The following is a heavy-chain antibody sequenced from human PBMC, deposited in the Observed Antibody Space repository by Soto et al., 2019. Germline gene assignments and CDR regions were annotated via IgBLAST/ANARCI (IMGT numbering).Heavy chain of an antibody. CDR1: GGTFSNHA. J-gene: IGHJ5*02. CDR3: ARVQDCTNGVCSSGWFDP. Sequence: GASVKVSCKASGGTFSNHAISWVRQAPGQGLEWMGGIIPIFGTANYAQKFQGRVTITADKSTSTAYMELSSLRSEDTAVYYCARVQDCTNGVCSSGWFDPWGQGTLVTVSS. CDR2: IIPIFGTA. D-gene: IGHD2-8*01. V-gene: IGHV1-69*06.